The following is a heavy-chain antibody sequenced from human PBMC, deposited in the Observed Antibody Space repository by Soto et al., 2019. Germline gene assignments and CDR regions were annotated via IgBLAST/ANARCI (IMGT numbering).Heavy chain of an antibody. CDR1: GFTFSTYS. CDR2: ISSGSSTI. CDR3: AGHDYGDYVDY. Sequence: EVQLVESGGGLVQPGGSLRLSCAASGFTFSTYSMNWVRQAPGKGLEWVSYISSGSSTISYADSVKGRFTISRDNAKKSLYLQMKSLRAEDTAVYYCAGHDYGDYVDYWGQGTLVTVSS. V-gene: IGHV3-48*01. J-gene: IGHJ4*02. D-gene: IGHD4-17*01.